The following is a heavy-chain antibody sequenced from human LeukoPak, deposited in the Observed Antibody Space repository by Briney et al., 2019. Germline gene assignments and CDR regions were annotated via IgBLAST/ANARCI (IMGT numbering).Heavy chain of an antibody. CDR2: ISSSGSTI. CDR1: GFTFSDYY. Sequence: PGGSLRLSCAASGFTFSDYYMSWIRQAPGKGLEWVSYISSSGSTIYYADSVKGRFTISRDNAKDSLYLQMNSLRSEDTALYFCARDTVAGNYWGQGTLVTVSS. V-gene: IGHV3-11*04. D-gene: IGHD6-19*01. J-gene: IGHJ4*02. CDR3: ARDTVAGNY.